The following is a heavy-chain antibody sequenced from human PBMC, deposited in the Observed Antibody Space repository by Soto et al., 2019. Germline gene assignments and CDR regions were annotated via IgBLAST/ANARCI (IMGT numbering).Heavy chain of an antibody. D-gene: IGHD3-10*01. CDR3: ARDIVMSVSLSVWFGESGPFDY. Sequence: GGSLRLSCAASGFTFSIYWMHWVRQAPGKGLVWVSRINSDGSSTSYADSVKGRFTISRDNAKNTLYLQMNSLRAEDTAVYYCARDIVMSVSLSVWFGESGPFDYWGQGTLVTVSS. CDR1: GFTFSIYW. J-gene: IGHJ4*02. CDR2: INSDGSST. V-gene: IGHV3-74*01.